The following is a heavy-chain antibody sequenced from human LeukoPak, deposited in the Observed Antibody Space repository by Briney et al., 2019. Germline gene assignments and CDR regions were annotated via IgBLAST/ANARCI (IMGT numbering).Heavy chain of an antibody. CDR1: GGSVSSGNLY. CDR2: IYYSGST. V-gene: IGHV4-61*01. J-gene: IGHJ4*02. CDR3: ARGLGPIYFDY. Sequence: SETLSLTCTVSGGSVSSGNLYWSWIRQPPGKGLEWIGYIYYSGSTNYNPSLKSRVTVSADTSKNQFSLKLNSVTAADTAVYYCARGLGPIYFDYWGQGTLVTVSS. D-gene: IGHD3-16*01.